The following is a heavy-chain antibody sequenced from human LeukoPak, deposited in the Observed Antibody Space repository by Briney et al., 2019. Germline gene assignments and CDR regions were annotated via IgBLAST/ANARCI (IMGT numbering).Heavy chain of an antibody. CDR3: ASCGDIVATAWDY. V-gene: IGHV1-69*06. CDR2: IIPIFGTA. D-gene: IGHD5-12*01. Sequence: SVKVSCKASGGTFSSYAISWVRQAPGQGLEWMGGIIPIFGTANYAQKFQGRVTITADKSTSTAYMELSSLRSEDTAVYYCASCGDIVATAWDYWGQGTLVTVSS. J-gene: IGHJ4*02. CDR1: GGTFSSYA.